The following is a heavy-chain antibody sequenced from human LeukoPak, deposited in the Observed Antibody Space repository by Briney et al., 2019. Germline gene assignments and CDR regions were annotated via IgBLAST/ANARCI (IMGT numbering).Heavy chain of an antibody. CDR1: GFTFSSYG. V-gene: IGHV3-30*02. CDR3: AKDWVGDYYYYYMDV. J-gene: IGHJ6*03. Sequence: GGSLRLSCAASGFTFSSYGMHWVRQAPGKGLEWVAFIRYDGSNKYYADSVKGRFTISRDNSKNTLYLQMNSLRAEDTAVYYCAKDWVGDYYYYYMDVWGKGTTVTISS. CDR2: IRYDGSNK. D-gene: IGHD3-16*01.